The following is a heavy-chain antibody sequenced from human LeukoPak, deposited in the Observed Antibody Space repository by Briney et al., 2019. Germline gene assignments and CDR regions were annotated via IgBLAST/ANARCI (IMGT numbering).Heavy chain of an antibody. CDR1: GYTFTIYG. CDR3: ARDVKDSMIVVVNDY. Sequence: ASVKVSRKASGYTFTIYGISWMRQAPGQGLEWMGWISAYNGNTNYAQKLQGRVTMTTDTSTSTAYMELRSLRSDDTAVYYCARDVKDSMIVVVNDYWGQGTLVTVSS. D-gene: IGHD3-22*01. V-gene: IGHV1-18*01. CDR2: ISAYNGNT. J-gene: IGHJ4*02.